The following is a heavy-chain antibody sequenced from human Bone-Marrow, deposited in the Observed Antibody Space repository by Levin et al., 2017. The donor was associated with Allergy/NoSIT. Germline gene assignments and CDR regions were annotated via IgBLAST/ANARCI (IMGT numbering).Heavy chain of an antibody. CDR1: GFTFSDHY. V-gene: IGHV3-72*01. CDR2: IRKRVNSYTT. Sequence: GESLKISCAASGFTFSDHYMDWVRQAPGKGLEWVGRIRKRVNSYTTEYAASVKGRFTISRDDSKNSLYLQMNSLKSEDRAVYYCVRGQGICSGGSCFDAFDIWGQGTMVTVS. J-gene: IGHJ3*02. CDR3: VRGQGICSGGSCFDAFDI. D-gene: IGHD2-15*01.